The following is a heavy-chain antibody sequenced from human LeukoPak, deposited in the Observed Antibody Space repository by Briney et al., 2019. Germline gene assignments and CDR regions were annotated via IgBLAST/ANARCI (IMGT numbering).Heavy chain of an antibody. J-gene: IGHJ4*02. CDR1: GFTFDDYG. CDR3: ARDAEYYYDSSGYYPLRY. CDR2: ITWSGGST. V-gene: IGHV3-20*04. D-gene: IGHD3-22*01. Sequence: GGSLRLSCAASGFTFDDYGMNWVRQAPGKGLEWVSGITWSGGSTGYTDSVKGRFTISRDISKNTLYLQMNSLRAEDTAVYYCARDAEYYYDSSGYYPLRYWGQGTLVTVSS.